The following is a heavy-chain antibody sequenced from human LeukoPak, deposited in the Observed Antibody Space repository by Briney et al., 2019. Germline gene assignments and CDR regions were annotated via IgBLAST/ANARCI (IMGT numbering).Heavy chain of an antibody. CDR2: ISGSGGST. CDR3: AKVLIIAPRGY. V-gene: IGHV3-23*01. Sequence: PGGSLRLSCAASGFTFSSYAMSWVPQAPGKGLEWVSAISGSGGSTYYADSVKVRFTISRENSKNTVYLQMQILRAEDTAVCYCAKVLIIAPRGYWGEGALVTVSS. D-gene: IGHD2-8*01. J-gene: IGHJ4*02. CDR1: GFTFSSYA.